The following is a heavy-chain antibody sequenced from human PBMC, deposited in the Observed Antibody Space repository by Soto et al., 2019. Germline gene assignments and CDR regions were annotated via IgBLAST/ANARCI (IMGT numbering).Heavy chain of an antibody. J-gene: IGHJ4*02. D-gene: IGHD3-22*01. Sequence: PGESLKISCKGLGNSFNNWIGWVRQMPGKGLEWVGIIYPGDSDTRYSPSLQGQVTISADKSISTAYLQWSSLKPSDSAMYYCAFYHFDNIGYQADYWGPGTLVTVSS. CDR3: AFYHFDNIGYQADY. CDR2: IYPGDSDT. CDR1: GNSFNNW. V-gene: IGHV5-51*01.